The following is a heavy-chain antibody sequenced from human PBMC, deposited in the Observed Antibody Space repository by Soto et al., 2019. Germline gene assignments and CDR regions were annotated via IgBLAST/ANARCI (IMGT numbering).Heavy chain of an antibody. CDR1: GFTFSSYA. CDR2: ISYDGSNK. CDR3: AGSLELTTVTLYFDY. D-gene: IGHD4-17*01. V-gene: IGHV3-30-3*01. J-gene: IGHJ4*02. Sequence: PGGSLRLSCAASGFTFSSYAMHWVRQAPGKGLEWVAVISYDGSNKYYADSVKGRFTISRDNSKNTLYLQMNSLRAEDTAVYYCAGSLELTTVTLYFDYWGQGTLVTVSS.